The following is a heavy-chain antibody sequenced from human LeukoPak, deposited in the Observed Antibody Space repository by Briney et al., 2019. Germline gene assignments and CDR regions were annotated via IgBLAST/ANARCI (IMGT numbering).Heavy chain of an antibody. Sequence: GGSLRLSCAASGFTFSSYAMNWARQAPGKGLEWVASINHNGNVNYYVDSVKGRFTISRDNAKNSLYRQMSNLRAEDTAVYFCARGGGLDVWGQGATVTVSS. J-gene: IGHJ6*02. D-gene: IGHD3-16*01. V-gene: IGHV3-7*03. CDR3: ARGGGLDV. CDR1: GFTFSSYA. CDR2: INHNGNVN.